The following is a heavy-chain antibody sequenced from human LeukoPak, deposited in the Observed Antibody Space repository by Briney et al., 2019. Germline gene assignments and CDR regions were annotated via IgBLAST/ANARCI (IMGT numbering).Heavy chain of an antibody. CDR1: GGSISSGSYY. Sequence: NPSQTLSLTCTVSGGSISSGSYYWSWIRQPAGKGLEWIGRIYTSGSTNYNPSLKSRVTISVDTSKNQFSLKLSSVTAADTAVYYCAREGYCSGGSCLYYYYYYMDVWGKGTTVSVSS. CDR3: AREGYCSGGSCLYYYYYYMDV. J-gene: IGHJ6*03. V-gene: IGHV4-61*02. D-gene: IGHD2-15*01. CDR2: IYTSGST.